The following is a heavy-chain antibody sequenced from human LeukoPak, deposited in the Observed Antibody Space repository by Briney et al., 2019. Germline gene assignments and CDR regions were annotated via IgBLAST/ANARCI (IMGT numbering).Heavy chain of an antibody. Sequence: PGGSLRLSCAVSGATVNSNCMSWVRQAPGKGLKWVSVIYAGGSTYYRDSVRGRFTISRDISKNTLYLQMNSLRAEDTARYYCARDFSGYWGRGTLVTVSS. CDR2: IYAGGST. D-gene: IGHD2-15*01. CDR1: GATVNSNC. J-gene: IGHJ4*02. V-gene: IGHV3-66*02. CDR3: ARDFSGY.